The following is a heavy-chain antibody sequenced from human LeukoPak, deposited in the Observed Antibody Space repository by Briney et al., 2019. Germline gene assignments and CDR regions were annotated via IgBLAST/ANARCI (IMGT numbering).Heavy chain of an antibody. D-gene: IGHD3-16*01. CDR3: ARGNTVWDY. CDR1: GITFSDYY. CDR2: ISSSSNYI. Sequence: KAGGSLRLSCAASGITFSDYYMSWIRQAPGKGLEWVSSISSSSNYIYYADSVKGRFTISRDNAKNSLYLQMNSLRVEDTAVYYCARGNTVWDYWGQGILVTVSS. V-gene: IGHV3-11*06. J-gene: IGHJ4*02.